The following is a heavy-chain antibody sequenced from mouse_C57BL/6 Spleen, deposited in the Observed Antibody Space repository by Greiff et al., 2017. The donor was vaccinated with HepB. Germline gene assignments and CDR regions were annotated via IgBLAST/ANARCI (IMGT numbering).Heavy chain of an antibody. Sequence: VQLKESGPELVKPGASVKISCKASGYSFTDYNMNWVKQSNGKSLEWIGVINPNYGTTSYNQKFKGKATLTVDQSSSTAYMQLNSLTSEDAAVYYCARRFTTVGAMDYWGQGTSVTVSS. V-gene: IGHV1-39*01. CDR2: INPNYGTT. D-gene: IGHD1-1*01. CDR3: ARRFTTVGAMDY. CDR1: GYSFTDYN. J-gene: IGHJ4*01.